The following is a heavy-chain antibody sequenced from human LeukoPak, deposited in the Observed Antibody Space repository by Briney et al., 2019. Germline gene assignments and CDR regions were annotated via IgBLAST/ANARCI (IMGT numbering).Heavy chain of an antibody. CDR1: GGSISSYY. CDR2: IYYSGST. CDR3: ARATAAGISSYFDY. J-gene: IGHJ4*02. D-gene: IGHD6-13*01. V-gene: IGHV4-59*01. Sequence: PSETLSLTCTVSGGSISSYYWSWIRQPAGKGLEWIGYIYYSGSTNYNPSLKSRVTISVDTSKNQFSLKLSTVTAADTAVYYCARATAAGISSYFDYWGQGTLVTVSS.